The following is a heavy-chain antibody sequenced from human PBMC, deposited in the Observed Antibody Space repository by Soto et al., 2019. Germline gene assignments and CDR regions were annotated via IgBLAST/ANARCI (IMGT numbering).Heavy chain of an antibody. Sequence: GGSLRLSCAASGFTVSNAWVTWVRQAPGKGLEWVGRIKSKSEGGTTDYAAPVKGRFTISRDDSKNTVYVQMNSLKTEDTALYYCVSGVYWGQGTLVTVSS. CDR3: VSGVY. CDR2: IKSKSEGGTT. V-gene: IGHV3-15*07. J-gene: IGHJ4*02. CDR1: GFTVSNAW. D-gene: IGHD3-10*01.